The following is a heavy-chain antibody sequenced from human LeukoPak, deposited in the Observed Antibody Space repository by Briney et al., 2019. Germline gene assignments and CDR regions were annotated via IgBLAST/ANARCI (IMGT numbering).Heavy chain of an antibody. J-gene: IGHJ4*02. Sequence: PSETLSLTCTVSGGSISSSSYYWGWIRQPPGKGLEWIGSIYYSGSTYYNPSLKSRVTISVDTSKNQFSLKLSSVTAADTAVYYCARHGKAWLRYFDYWGQGTLVTVSS. CDR1: GGSISSSSYY. D-gene: IGHD5-18*01. CDR3: ARHGKAWLRYFDY. V-gene: IGHV4-39*01. CDR2: IYYSGST.